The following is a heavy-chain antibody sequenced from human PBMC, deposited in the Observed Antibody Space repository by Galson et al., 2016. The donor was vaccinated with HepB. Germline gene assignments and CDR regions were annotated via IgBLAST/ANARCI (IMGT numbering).Heavy chain of an antibody. J-gene: IGHJ4*02. Sequence: SLRLSCAASGSTVSSNFMNWVRQAPGKGLEWVSVIYTVGHTYYADSMKGRFTISRDNSKNTVYLHMNSLRAEDTAMYYCARAIAAAGNFDYWGQGTLVTVSS. CDR1: GSTVSSNF. V-gene: IGHV3-53*01. CDR2: IYTVGHT. D-gene: IGHD6-13*01. CDR3: ARAIAAAGNFDY.